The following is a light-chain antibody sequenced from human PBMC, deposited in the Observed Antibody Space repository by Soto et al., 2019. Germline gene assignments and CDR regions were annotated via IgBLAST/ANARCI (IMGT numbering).Light chain of an antibody. Sequence: EIVLTQSPATLSLSPGERATLSCRASQSVSSYLAWYQQKPGQAPRLLIYGASSRATGIPDRFSGSGSGTDFTLTISKLEPEDFAVYYCQQYDNSPLFGPGTKVEIK. CDR3: QQYDNSPL. V-gene: IGKV3-20*01. CDR2: GAS. J-gene: IGKJ3*01. CDR1: QSVSSY.